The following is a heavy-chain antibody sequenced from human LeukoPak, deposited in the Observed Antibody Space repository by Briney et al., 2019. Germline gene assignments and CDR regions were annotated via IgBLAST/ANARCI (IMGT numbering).Heavy chain of an antibody. CDR3: ARDDYGDNFDY. D-gene: IGHD4-17*01. Sequence: SETLSLTCTVSGGSISSSNWWNWVRQPPGKGLEWIGEIYHSGNTNYNPSLKSRVTMSLDKSKNQFSLKLSSVTAADTAVYYCARDDYGDNFDYWGQGTLVTVSS. V-gene: IGHV4-4*02. CDR2: IYHSGNT. CDR1: GGSISSSNW. J-gene: IGHJ4*02.